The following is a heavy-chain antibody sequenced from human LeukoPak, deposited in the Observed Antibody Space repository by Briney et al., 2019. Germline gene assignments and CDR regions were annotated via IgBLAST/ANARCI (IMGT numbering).Heavy chain of an antibody. J-gene: IGHJ4*02. CDR1: GFTFSSYA. Sequence: GGSLRLSCAASGFTFSSYAMSWVRQAPGKGLEWVSAISGSGGSTYYADSVKGRFTISRDNSKNTLYLQMDSLRSEDTAVYYCARDFFPIVESTWYEIGYWGQGTLVTVSS. CDR3: ARDFFPIVESTWYEIGY. CDR2: ISGSGGST. D-gene: IGHD2-21*01. V-gene: IGHV3-23*01.